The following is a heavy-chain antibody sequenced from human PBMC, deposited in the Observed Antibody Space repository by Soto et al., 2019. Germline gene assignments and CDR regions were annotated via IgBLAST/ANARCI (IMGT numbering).Heavy chain of an antibody. V-gene: IGHV3-23*01. CDR2: ISAGGGRT. CDR3: AKDLRGSD. J-gene: IGHJ4*02. CDR1: GFTFSSYA. D-gene: IGHD3-10*01. Sequence: PGGSLRLSCAASGFTFSSYAMSWVRQAPGKGLEWVSGISAGGGRTYYADSVKGRFTTSSDSSKNTLYLQMNSLRAEDTALYYCAKDLRGSDWGQGTLVTVSS.